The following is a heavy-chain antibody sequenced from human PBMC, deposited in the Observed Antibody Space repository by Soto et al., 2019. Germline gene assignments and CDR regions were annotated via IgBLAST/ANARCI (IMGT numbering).Heavy chain of an antibody. CDR1: GFSLSSSAMC. V-gene: IGHV2-70*01. CDR2: IDWDDDK. J-gene: IGHJ5*02. CDR3: ARITHYYDRAWFDP. Sequence: SGPTLVNPTQTLTLTCTFSGFSLSSSAMCVSWIRQPPGKALEWLALIDWDDDKYYSTSLKTRLTISKDTSKNQVVLTMTNMDPVDTATYYCARITHYYDRAWFDPWGQGTLVTVSS. D-gene: IGHD3-22*01.